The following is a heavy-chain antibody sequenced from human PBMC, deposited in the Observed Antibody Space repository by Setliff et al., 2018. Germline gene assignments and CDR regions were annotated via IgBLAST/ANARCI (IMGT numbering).Heavy chain of an antibody. V-gene: IGHV4-4*07. Sequence: LSLTCTVSGGSISSYYWSWIRQPAGKGLEWIGHIYIGGSANYNPSLKSRVTMSIDTSKNQFSLKLNSVTAAEMAVYYCAREGGTSTSSDAFDVWGQGMMVTVSS. J-gene: IGHJ3*01. CDR1: GGSISSYY. CDR2: IYIGGSA. D-gene: IGHD1-7*01. CDR3: AREGGTSTSSDAFDV.